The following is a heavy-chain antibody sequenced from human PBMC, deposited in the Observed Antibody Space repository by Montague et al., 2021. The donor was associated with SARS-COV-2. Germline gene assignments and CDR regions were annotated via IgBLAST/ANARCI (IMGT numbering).Heavy chain of an antibody. CDR1: GFSLRSDDEG. J-gene: IGHJ4*02. Sequence: PALVKPTQTLTLTCTFSGFSLRSDDEGVAWIHQSPGQALEWLAVIYWNGDKRYSPSLQRRLTITKDTSENQVLLTMTNMDPVDTATYYCAHRGMIRGLIFDYWGQGTLVTVSS. CDR3: AHRGMIRGLIFDY. D-gene: IGHD3-10*01. V-gene: IGHV2-5*01. CDR2: IYWNGDK.